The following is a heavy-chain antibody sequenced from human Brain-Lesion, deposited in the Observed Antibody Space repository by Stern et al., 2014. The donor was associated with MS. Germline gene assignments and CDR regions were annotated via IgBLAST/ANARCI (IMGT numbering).Heavy chain of an antibody. J-gene: IGHJ5*02. CDR2: IYYSGNT. CDR1: GGSVSSTSYA. D-gene: IGHD2-15*01. CDR3: AGEEDIRYCSGGSCTGNWFDP. V-gene: IGHV4-39*01. Sequence: VQLVESGPGLVKPSETLSLTCTVAGGSVSSTSYAWAWIRQPPGKGLEWIGTIYYSGNTYYSPPLKSLLPISLDTSKNQFSLQLRSVTAADTAVYYCAGEEDIRYCSGGSCTGNWFDPWGQGTLVTVSS.